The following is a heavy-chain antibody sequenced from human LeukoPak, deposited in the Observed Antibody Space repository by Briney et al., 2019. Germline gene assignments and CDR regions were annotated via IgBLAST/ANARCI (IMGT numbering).Heavy chain of an antibody. CDR3: ASHPRWEAPGTTLDY. V-gene: IGHV3-66*04. Sequence: PGGSLRLSCAASGFTVSSNYMSWVRQAPGKGLEWVSVIYSGGTTYYADSVKGRFTISRDNSKNTLYLQMNSLRAEDTAVYYCASHPRWEAPGTTLDYWGQGTLVTVSS. CDR1: GFTVSSNY. D-gene: IGHD1/OR15-1a*01. J-gene: IGHJ4*02. CDR2: IYSGGTT.